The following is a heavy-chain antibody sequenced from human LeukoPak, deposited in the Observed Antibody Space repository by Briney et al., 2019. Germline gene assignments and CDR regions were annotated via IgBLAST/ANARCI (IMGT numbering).Heavy chain of an antibody. Sequence: SETLSLTCTVSGDSINSVGFYWSWIRQSPGKGLEWIGEINHNGATNYNPSLKSRVTMSVDTSKNQLSLRLSSVTAADTAVYYCARPGIPAAGHWFDPWGQGTLVTVSS. CDR2: INHNGAT. J-gene: IGHJ5*02. CDR1: GDSINSVGFY. CDR3: ARPGIPAAGHWFDP. D-gene: IGHD6-13*01. V-gene: IGHV4-34*01.